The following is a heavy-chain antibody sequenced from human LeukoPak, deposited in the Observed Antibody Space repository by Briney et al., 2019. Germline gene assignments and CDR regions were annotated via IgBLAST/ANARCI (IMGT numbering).Heavy chain of an antibody. V-gene: IGHV1-46*01. D-gene: IGHD1-26*01. CDR3: ARGGSIVGAKRREFGYYYYMDV. CDR2: INPSGGST. Sequence: ASVKVSCKAFGYTFTGYWMHWVRQAPGQGPEWMGVINPSGGSTSYARKFQGRVTMTRDTSTSTVYMELSSLRSEDTAVYYCARGGSIVGAKRREFGYYYYMDVWGKGTTVTISS. CDR1: GYTFTGYW. J-gene: IGHJ6*03.